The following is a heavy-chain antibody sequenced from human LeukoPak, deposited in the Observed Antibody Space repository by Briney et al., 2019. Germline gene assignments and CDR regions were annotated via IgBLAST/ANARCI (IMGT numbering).Heavy chain of an antibody. CDR3: AREFTQDAFDI. CDR1: GVSISTSNYY. J-gene: IGHJ3*02. V-gene: IGHV4-39*07. Sequence: PSETLSLTCTVSGVSISTSNYYWGWVRQPPGKGLEWIGNIFYSGSTYYSPSLKSRVTISVDTSKNQFSLKLSSVTAADTAVYYCAREFTQDAFDIWGQGTMVTVSS. CDR2: IFYSGST. D-gene: IGHD2-15*01.